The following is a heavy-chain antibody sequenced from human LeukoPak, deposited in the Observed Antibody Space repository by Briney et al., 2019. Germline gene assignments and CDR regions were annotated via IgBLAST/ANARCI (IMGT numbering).Heavy chain of an antibody. V-gene: IGHV4-59*01. J-gene: IGHJ2*01. CDR2: IYYSGST. CDR1: GGSISSYY. Sequence: SETLSLTCTVSGGSISSYYWSWIRQPPGKGLEWIGYIYYSGSTNYNPSLKSRVTISGDTSKNQFSLRLSSVTAADTAVYFCAGSGSGSYYSPWYFDLWGRGTLVTASS. CDR3: AGSGSGSYYSPWYFDL. D-gene: IGHD3-10*01.